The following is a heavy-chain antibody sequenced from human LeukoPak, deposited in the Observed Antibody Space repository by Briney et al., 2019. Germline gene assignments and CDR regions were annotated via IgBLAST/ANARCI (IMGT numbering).Heavy chain of an antibody. CDR1: GGSFSGYY. V-gene: IGHV4-34*01. CDR3: ARVSPLRSFDY. D-gene: IGHD3-3*01. CDR2: INHSGST. Sequence: SETLSLTCAVYGGSFSGYYWSWIRQPPGKGLEWIGEINHSGSTNYNPSLKSRVTISVDTSKNQFSLKLSSVTAADTAVYYCARVSPLRSFDYWGQGTLVTVSS. J-gene: IGHJ4*02.